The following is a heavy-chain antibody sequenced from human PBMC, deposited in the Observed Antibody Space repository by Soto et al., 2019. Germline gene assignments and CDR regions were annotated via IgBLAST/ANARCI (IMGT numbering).Heavy chain of an antibody. D-gene: IGHD3-10*01. J-gene: IGHJ2*01. CDR1: GYTLTELS. CDR3: ATGVDPETMVLGVTEPYYWYFDL. CDR2: FDPEDGET. Sequence: ASVKVSCKVSGYTLTELSMHWVRQAPGKGLEWMGGFDPEDGETIYAQKFQGRVTLTEDTSTDTAYMELSSLRSEDTAVYYCATGVDPETMVLGVTEPYYWYFDLWGRCTLVTVS. V-gene: IGHV1-24*01.